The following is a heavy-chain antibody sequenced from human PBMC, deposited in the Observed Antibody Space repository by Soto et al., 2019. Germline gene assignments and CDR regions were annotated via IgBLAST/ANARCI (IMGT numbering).Heavy chain of an antibody. J-gene: IGHJ5*02. V-gene: IGHV1-8*01. CDR2: MNSNSGNT. D-gene: IGHD1-26*01. CDR3: ARGAGRDGRDWFDP. Sequence: QVQLVQSGAEVKKPGASVKVSCKASGYTFINHDIDWVRQAPGQGLEWMGCMNSNSGNTGYAHKFQGNVTMTRDNSISTADMELSSLTSEDTAVYYCARGAGRDGRDWFDPGGQGTLGTVSS. CDR1: GYTFINHD.